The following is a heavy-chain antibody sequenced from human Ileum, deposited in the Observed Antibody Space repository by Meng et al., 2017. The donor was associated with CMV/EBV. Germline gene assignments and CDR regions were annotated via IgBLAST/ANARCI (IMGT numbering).Heavy chain of an antibody. D-gene: IGHD6-13*01. CDR1: RFTFSSYA. J-gene: IGHJ4*02. V-gene: IGHV3-30-3*01. CDR3: ARKHLRSNWLLDY. CDR2: ISYDGGNK. Sequence: GESLKISCAASRFTFSSYAMHWVRQAPGKGLEWVAVISYDGGNKYYADSVRGRFTVSRDNSKNTLYLQMNSLRAEDTAVYYCARKHLRSNWLLDYWGQGTMVTVSS.